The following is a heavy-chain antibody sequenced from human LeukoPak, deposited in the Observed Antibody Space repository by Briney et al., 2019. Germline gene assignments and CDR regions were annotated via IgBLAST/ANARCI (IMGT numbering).Heavy chain of an antibody. V-gene: IGHV3-23*01. J-gene: IGHJ3*02. Sequence: GGSLRLSCAASKFTFSNYVVSWVRQAPGKGLEWVSSISGSGGSTHYAGSVKGRFTISRDNSKNTLFLQMNSLRDEDTAVYYCAKGSRIVGTTDVFDIWGQGTMVTVSS. D-gene: IGHD1-26*01. CDR3: AKGSRIVGTTDVFDI. CDR2: ISGSGGST. CDR1: KFTFSNYV.